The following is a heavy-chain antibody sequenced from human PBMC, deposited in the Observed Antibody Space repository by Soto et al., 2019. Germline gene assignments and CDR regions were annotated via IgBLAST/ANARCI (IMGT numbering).Heavy chain of an antibody. V-gene: IGHV3-23*01. CDR2: ISGSGGST. Sequence: GGSLRLSCAASGFTFSSYAMSWVRQAPGKGLEWVSAISGSGGSTYYADSVKGRFTISRDNSKNTLYLQMNSLRAEDTAVYYCAKDLVYYDSSGWADDYYYGMDVWGQGTTVTVSS. CDR1: GFTFSSYA. CDR3: AKDLVYYDSSGWADDYYYGMDV. J-gene: IGHJ6*02. D-gene: IGHD3-22*01.